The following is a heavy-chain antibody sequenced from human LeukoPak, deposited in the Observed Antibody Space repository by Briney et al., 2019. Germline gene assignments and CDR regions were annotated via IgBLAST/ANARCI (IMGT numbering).Heavy chain of an antibody. D-gene: IGHD3-22*01. CDR2: IYYSGST. CDR1: GGSTSSSSYY. V-gene: IGHV4-39*01. Sequence: NPSETLSLTCTVSGGSTSSSSYYWGWIRQPPGKGLEWIGSIYYSGSTYYNPSLKSRVTISVDTSKNQFSLKLSSVTAAGTAVYYCALTRITMIVVVIPWFDPWGQGTLVTVSS. J-gene: IGHJ5*02. CDR3: ALTRITMIVVVIPWFDP.